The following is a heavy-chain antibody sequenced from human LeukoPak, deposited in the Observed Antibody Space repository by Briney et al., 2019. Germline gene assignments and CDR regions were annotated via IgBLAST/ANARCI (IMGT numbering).Heavy chain of an antibody. D-gene: IGHD3-22*01. J-gene: IGHJ4*02. CDR3: TRGALYYYDSSGYVFPWDETRFDY. CDR2: IRSKAYGGTT. Sequence: GGSLRLSCTASGFTFGDYAMSWVRQAPGKGLEWVGFIRSKAYGGTTEYAASVKGRFTISRDDSKSIAYLQMNSLKTEDTAVYYCTRGALYYYDSSGYVFPWDETRFDYWGQGTLVTVSS. CDR1: GFTFGDYA. V-gene: IGHV3-49*04.